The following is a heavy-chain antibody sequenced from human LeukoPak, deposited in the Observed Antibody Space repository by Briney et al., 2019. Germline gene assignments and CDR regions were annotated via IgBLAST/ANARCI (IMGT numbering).Heavy chain of an antibody. CDR1: GGSISSSSYY. V-gene: IGHV4-39*07. D-gene: IGHD3-10*01. J-gene: IGHJ6*03. CDR2: IYYSGST. CDR3: AKTKGADYYGSGSYYRYRYYYYMDV. Sequence: SETLSLTCTVSGGSISSSSYYWGWIRQPPGKGLEWIGSIYYSGSTNYNPSLKSRVSISSDTSKNQFSLELSSVTAADTAVYYCAKTKGADYYGSGSYYRYRYYYYMDVWGKGTTVTISS.